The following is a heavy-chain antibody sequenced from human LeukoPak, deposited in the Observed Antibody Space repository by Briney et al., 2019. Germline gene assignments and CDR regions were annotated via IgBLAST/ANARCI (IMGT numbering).Heavy chain of an antibody. CDR2: IYYSGST. J-gene: IGHJ4*02. CDR1: GGSISSYY. CDR3: ARPYYGDYEYYFDY. V-gene: IGHV4-59*08. D-gene: IGHD4-17*01. Sequence: PSETQSLTCTVSGGSISSYYWSWLRQPPGKGLEWIGYIYYSGSTNYNPSLKSRVTMSVDTSKNQFSLKLSSVTAADTAVYYCARPYYGDYEYYFDYWGQGTLVTVSS.